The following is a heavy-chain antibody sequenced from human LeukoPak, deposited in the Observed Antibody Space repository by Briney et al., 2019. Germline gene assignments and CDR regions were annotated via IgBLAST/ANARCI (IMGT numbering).Heavy chain of an antibody. D-gene: IGHD6-19*01. V-gene: IGHV1-24*01. Sequence: ASVKVSCKVSGYTLTELSMHWVRQAPGKGLEWMGGFDPEDGETIYAQKFQGRVAMTEDTSTDTAYMELSSLRSDDTAVYYCARDLGSSGWYWFDPWGQGTLVTVSS. CDR1: GYTLTELS. J-gene: IGHJ5*02. CDR2: FDPEDGET. CDR3: ARDLGSSGWYWFDP.